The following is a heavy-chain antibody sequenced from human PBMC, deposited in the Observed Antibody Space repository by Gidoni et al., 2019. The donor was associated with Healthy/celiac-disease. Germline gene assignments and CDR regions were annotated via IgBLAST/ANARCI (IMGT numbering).Heavy chain of an antibody. CDR1: GFTFSSYG. CDR3: AREGSASGPPDY. Sequence: QVQLVASGGGVVQPGRSLRLSCAASGFTFSSYGMHWVRQAPGKGLELGAVTCYYVRNKYYADPVMGLFTISRANSKNTLYLQMNSLRPEDIAVYYCAREGSASGPPDYWGQVTLVTVSS. D-gene: IGHD6-25*01. CDR2: TCYYVRNK. V-gene: IGHV3-33*01. J-gene: IGHJ4*02.